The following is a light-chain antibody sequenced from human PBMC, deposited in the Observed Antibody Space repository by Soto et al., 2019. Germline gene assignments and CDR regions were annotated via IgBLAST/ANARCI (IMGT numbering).Light chain of an antibody. J-gene: IGLJ1*01. V-gene: IGLV2-14*01. Sequence: QSALTQPASVSGSPGQSITISCTGTSSDVGGYNYVSWYQQHPGKAPKLMIYEVSNRPSGVSHRFSGSKSGNTASLTISGRQSEDDADYYCSSYTSSSTLLYVFGTGTKLTVL. CDR1: SSDVGGYNY. CDR3: SSYTSSSTLLYV. CDR2: EVS.